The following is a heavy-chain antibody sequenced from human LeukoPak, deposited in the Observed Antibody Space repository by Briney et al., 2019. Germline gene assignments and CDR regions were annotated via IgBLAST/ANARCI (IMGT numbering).Heavy chain of an antibody. J-gene: IGHJ5*02. CDR2: ISNSGRT. CDR1: GGPISSSNHY. Sequence: SETLSLTCTVSGGPISSSNHYWGWLRQPPGKGLEWIGTISNSGRTYYNPSLKSRVTISVDTSKNQLSLKVTSVTAADTAVYYCARQSCSGGSCYAESWGQGTLVTVSS. CDR3: ARQSCSGGSCYAES. D-gene: IGHD2-15*01. V-gene: IGHV4-39*01.